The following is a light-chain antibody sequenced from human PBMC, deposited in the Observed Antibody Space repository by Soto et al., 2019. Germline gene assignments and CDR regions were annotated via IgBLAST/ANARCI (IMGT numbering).Light chain of an antibody. J-gene: IGKJ1*01. CDR3: QQYGSSPRT. CDR1: QSVSSSY. CDR2: GAS. Sequence: EIVLTQSPGTLSLSPGERATLSCRASQSVSSSYLAWYQQKPGQAPRLLLYGASSRATGIPDRFSRSGSGTDFTLTISRMEREDFAVYYWQQYGSSPRTFGQGTKVEIK. V-gene: IGKV3-20*01.